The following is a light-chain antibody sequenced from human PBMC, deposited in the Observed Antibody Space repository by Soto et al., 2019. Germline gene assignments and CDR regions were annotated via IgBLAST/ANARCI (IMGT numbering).Light chain of an antibody. V-gene: IGKV1-5*01. CDR1: QSISSW. CDR2: DAS. J-gene: IGKJ1*01. CDR3: QQYNSYSRSLGT. Sequence: DIQMTQSPSTLSASVGDRVTITCRASQSISSWLAWYQQKPGKAPKLLIYDASSLESGVPSRFSGSGSGTEFTLTISSLQPDDFATYYCQQYNSYSRSLGTFGQGTKVEIK.